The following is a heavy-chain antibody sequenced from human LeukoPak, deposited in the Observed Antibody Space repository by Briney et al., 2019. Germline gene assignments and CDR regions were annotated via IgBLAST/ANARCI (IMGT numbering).Heavy chain of an antibody. Sequence: SETLSLTYTVSGGSVSSGSYYWSWIRQPPGKGLEWIGYVYYSGSTNYNPSLKSRVTISVDTSKNQFSLKLSSVTAADTAVYYCARGGTYYYDSSGYYPGADYWGQGTLVTVSS. CDR1: GGSVSSGSYY. CDR3: ARGGTYYYDSSGYYPGADY. J-gene: IGHJ4*02. D-gene: IGHD3-22*01. V-gene: IGHV4-61*01. CDR2: VYYSGST.